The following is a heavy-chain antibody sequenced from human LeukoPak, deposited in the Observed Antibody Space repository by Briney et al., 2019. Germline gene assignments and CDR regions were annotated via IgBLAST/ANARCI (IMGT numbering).Heavy chain of an antibody. CDR1: GYSISSGYY. CDR2: IYHSGST. D-gene: IGHD2-2*01. CDR3: ARAGIVVVPAAKGDYFDY. Sequence: PSETLSLTCAVSGYSISSGYYWGWIRQPPGKGLEWIGSIYHSGSTYYNPSLKSRVTISVDTSKNQFSLKLSSVTAADTAVYYCARAGIVVVPAAKGDYFDYWGQGTLVTVSS. J-gene: IGHJ4*02. V-gene: IGHV4-38-2*01.